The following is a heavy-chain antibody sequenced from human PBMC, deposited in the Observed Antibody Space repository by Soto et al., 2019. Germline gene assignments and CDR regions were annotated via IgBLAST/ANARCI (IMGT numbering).Heavy chain of an antibody. Sequence: GESLKISCKGSGYSFTSYCISWVSQMPGKGLEWMGRIDPSDSCTNYGPSFQGHVTISADKSISTAYLQWSSLKASDTGMCYCARLSRPRLLQRGGMFDPWGEGSLVTVSS. V-gene: IGHV5-10-1*01. CDR3: ARLSRPRLLQRGGMFDP. CDR1: GYSFTSYC. D-gene: IGHD3-16*01. CDR2: IDPSDSCT. J-gene: IGHJ5*02.